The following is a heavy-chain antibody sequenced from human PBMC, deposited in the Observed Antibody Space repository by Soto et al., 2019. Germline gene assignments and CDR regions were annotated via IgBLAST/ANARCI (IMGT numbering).Heavy chain of an antibody. D-gene: IGHD5-18*01. J-gene: IGHJ4*02. Sequence: GGSLRLSCAASGFTFSSYAMHWVRQAPGKGLEWVAVISYDGSNKYYADSVKGRFTISRDNSKNTLYLQMNSLRAEDTAVYYCARDRRAMVNYFDYWGQGTLVTVSS. CDR1: GFTFSSYA. CDR3: ARDRRAMVNYFDY. CDR2: ISYDGSNK. V-gene: IGHV3-30-3*01.